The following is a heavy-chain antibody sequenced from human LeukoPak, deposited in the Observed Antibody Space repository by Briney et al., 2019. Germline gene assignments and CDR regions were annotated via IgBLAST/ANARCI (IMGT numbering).Heavy chain of an antibody. J-gene: IGHJ4*02. D-gene: IGHD2-15*01. CDR1: GGSFSGYY. Sequence: KTSETLSLTCAVYGGSFSGYYWSWIRQPPEKGLEWIGEINHSGSTNYNPSLKSRVTISVDTSKNQFSLKLSSVTAADTAVYYCARHECGGSCYAPLAFDYWGQGTLVTVSS. CDR2: INHSGST. V-gene: IGHV4-34*01. CDR3: ARHECGGSCYAPLAFDY.